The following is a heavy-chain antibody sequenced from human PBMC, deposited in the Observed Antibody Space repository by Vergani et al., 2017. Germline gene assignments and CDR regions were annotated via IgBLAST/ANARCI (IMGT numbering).Heavy chain of an antibody. V-gene: IGHV3-30*04. CDR3: ARAVAGLDY. J-gene: IGHJ4*02. D-gene: IGHD6-13*01. CDR1: GFTFSSYA. Sequence: QVQLVESGGGVVQPGRSLRLSCAASGFTFSSYAMHWVRQAPGKGLEWVAVISYDGSNKYYADSVKGRFTISRDNSKNTLYLQMNSLRAEDPAVYYCARAVAGLDYWGQGTLVTVSS. CDR2: ISYDGSNK.